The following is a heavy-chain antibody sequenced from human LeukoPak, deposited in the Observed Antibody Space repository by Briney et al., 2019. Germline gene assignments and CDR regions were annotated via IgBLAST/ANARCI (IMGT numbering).Heavy chain of an antibody. J-gene: IGHJ6*01. CDR1: GDSISDDSVNKNNW. D-gene: IGHD6-19*01. CDR3: ARDSSAPRSYFALDV. V-gene: IGHV4-4*02. CDR2: VSLDGIT. Sequence: SETLSLTCVFSGDSISDDSVNKNNWLNWVRQAPGKGLEWISDVSLDGITNYNPSLLGRVTISLDKSAKQVSLRLTSVTAADTAIYYCARDSSAPRSYFALDVWGQGTTVTVSS.